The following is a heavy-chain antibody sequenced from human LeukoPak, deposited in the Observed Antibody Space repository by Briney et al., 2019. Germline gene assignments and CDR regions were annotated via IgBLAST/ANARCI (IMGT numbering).Heavy chain of an antibody. D-gene: IGHD3-16*01. CDR3: ARINYEGDS. CDR2: INNDGTYV. Sequence: GGSLRLSCVAAGFSFSSYLLHWVRQAPGKGLEWVSHINNDGTYVTYTESVKGRFISSRDNAKNTLFLQMYSLRAEDTAVYYCARINYEGDSWGQGTLVTVSS. CDR1: GFSFSSYL. V-gene: IGHV3-74*01. J-gene: IGHJ4*02.